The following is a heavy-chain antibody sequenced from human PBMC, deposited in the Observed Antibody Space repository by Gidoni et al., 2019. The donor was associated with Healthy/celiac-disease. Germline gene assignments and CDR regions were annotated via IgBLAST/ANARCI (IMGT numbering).Heavy chain of an antibody. CDR3: ARDPPAPWYAFDI. J-gene: IGHJ3*02. V-gene: IGHV1-46*01. Sequence: KASGYTFTSYYMHWVRQAPGQGLEWMGIINPSGGSTSYAQKFQGRVTMTRDTSTSTVYMELSSLRSEDTAVYYCARDPPAPWYAFDIWGQGTMVTVSS. CDR1: GYTFTSYY. CDR2: INPSGGST. D-gene: IGHD2-8*02.